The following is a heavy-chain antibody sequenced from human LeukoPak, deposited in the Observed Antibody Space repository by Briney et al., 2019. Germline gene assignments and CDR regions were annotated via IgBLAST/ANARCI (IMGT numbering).Heavy chain of an antibody. CDR1: GGSFSGYY. J-gene: IGHJ6*02. CDR3: ASSLGLPHYYYGMDV. V-gene: IGHV4-34*01. D-gene: IGHD3-16*01. Sequence: SETLSLTCAVYGGSFSGYYWSWIRQPPGKGLEWIGEINHSGSTNYNPSLKSRVTISVDTSKNQFSLKLSSVTAADTAVYYCASSLGLPHYYYGMDVWGQGTTVTVSS. CDR2: INHSGST.